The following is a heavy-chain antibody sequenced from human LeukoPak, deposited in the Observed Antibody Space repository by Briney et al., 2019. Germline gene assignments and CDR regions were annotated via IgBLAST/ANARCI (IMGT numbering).Heavy chain of an antibody. CDR3: ARDLGITGDLMDV. V-gene: IGHV1-2*06. D-gene: IGHD7-27*01. CDR1: GYTFVGHY. Sequence: GASVKVSCTGSGYTFVGHYMHWVRQAPGQGLEWMGRINPNSGVTNHPQKFQGRVTMTRDTSISTIYMELSRLTPDDTAVYYCARDLGITGDLMDVWGQGTTVTVSS. J-gene: IGHJ6*01. CDR2: INPNSGVT.